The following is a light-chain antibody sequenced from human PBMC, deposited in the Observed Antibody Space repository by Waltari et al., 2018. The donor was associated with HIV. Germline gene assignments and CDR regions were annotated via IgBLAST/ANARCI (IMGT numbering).Light chain of an antibody. CDR3: QQYNNWPPYT. CDR2: GAS. V-gene: IGKV3-15*01. J-gene: IGKJ2*01. Sequence: EIVMTPSPATLSVSTGERATLSCRASQSVSSNLAWYQQKPGQAPRLLIYGASTRTTGIPARFSGSGSGTEFTLTISSLQSEDFAVYYCQQYNNWPPYTFGQGTKLEIK. CDR1: QSVSSN.